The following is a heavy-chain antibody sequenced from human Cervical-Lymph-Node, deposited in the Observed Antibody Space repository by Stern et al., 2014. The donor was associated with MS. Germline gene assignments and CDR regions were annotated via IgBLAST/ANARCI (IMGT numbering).Heavy chain of an antibody. V-gene: IGHV3-74*01. Sequence: EVQLVESGGALVKPGGSLRLSCGASGFTFSRYWMHWVRQVPGKGLVWVSRINGDASTTYYADAVKGRFTISRDNAKNRLYLQMNSLRAEDTAVYYCARNPNLGDSGGTYWGQGTLVTVSS. CDR1: GFTFSRYW. D-gene: IGHD4-17*01. CDR2: INGDASTT. CDR3: ARNPNLGDSGGTY. J-gene: IGHJ4*02.